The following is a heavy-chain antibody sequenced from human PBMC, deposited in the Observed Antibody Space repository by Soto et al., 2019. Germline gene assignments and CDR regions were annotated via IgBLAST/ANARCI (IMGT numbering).Heavy chain of an antibody. Sequence: QVQLVESGGGVVQPGRSLRPSCAASGFTFSSYAMHWVRQAPGKGLEWVAVISYDGSNKYYADSVKGRFTISRDNSKNTLYLQMNSLRAEDTAVYYCARNPGEVGATTPWFDPWGQGTLVAVSS. J-gene: IGHJ5*02. D-gene: IGHD1-26*01. CDR3: ARNPGEVGATTPWFDP. V-gene: IGHV3-30-3*01. CDR1: GFTFSSYA. CDR2: ISYDGSNK.